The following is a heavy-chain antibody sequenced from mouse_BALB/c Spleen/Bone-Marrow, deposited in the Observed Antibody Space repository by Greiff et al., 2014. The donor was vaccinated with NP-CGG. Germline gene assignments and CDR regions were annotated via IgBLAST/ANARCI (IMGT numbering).Heavy chain of an antibody. D-gene: IGHD2-3*01. J-gene: IGHJ3*01. CDR2: IDPASGNT. Sequence: VQLQQSGADLVKPGASVKLSCTTSGFNIKDTSMHWVKQRPEQGLVWIGRIDPASGNTKYDPKFQGKATITADTSSNKVSLQLSGLTSEDTAVYYCAHDAPFTYWGQGTLVTVSA. CDR1: GFNIKDTS. CDR3: AHDAPFTY. V-gene: IGHV14-3*02.